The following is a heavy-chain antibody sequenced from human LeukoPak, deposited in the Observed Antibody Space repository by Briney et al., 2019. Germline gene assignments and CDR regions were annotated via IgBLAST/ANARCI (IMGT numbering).Heavy chain of an antibody. V-gene: IGHV1-69*05. CDR3: ASAAISPYYMDV. D-gene: IGHD3-3*01. Sequence: SVKVSCKASGGTFSSYAISWVRQAPGQGLEWMGGIIPIFGTANYAEKFQGRVTITTDESTSTAYMELSSLRSEDTAVYYCASAAISPYYMDVWGKGTTVTVSS. CDR2: IIPIFGTA. J-gene: IGHJ6*03. CDR1: GGTFSSYA.